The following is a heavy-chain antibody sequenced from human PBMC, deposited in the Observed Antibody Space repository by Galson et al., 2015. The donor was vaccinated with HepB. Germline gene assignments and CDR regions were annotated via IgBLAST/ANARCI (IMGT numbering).Heavy chain of an antibody. Sequence: SLRLSCAASGFRFNIYDMSWVRQAPGKGLEWVSGITNSGGRRYYAEPGKGRFTISRDNSKNTVFLQMSSLRAADTAVYYCARKSGSGSYYEASFDYWGQGTLVTVSS. D-gene: IGHD3-10*01. CDR3: ARKSGSGSYYEASFDY. CDR1: GFRFNIYD. CDR2: ITNSGGRR. V-gene: IGHV3-23*01. J-gene: IGHJ4*02.